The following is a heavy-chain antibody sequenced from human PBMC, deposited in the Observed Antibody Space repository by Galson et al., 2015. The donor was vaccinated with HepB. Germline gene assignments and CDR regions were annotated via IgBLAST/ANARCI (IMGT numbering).Heavy chain of an antibody. V-gene: IGHV3-30-3*01. Sequence: SLRLSCAASGFTFSSYAMHWVRQAPGKGLEWVAVISYDGSNKYYADSVKGRFTISRDNSKNTLYLQMNSLRAEDTAVYYCAREYGVFDYWGQGTLVTVSS. CDR2: ISYDGSNK. CDR1: GFTFSSYA. J-gene: IGHJ4*02. CDR3: AREYGVFDY. D-gene: IGHD3-10*01.